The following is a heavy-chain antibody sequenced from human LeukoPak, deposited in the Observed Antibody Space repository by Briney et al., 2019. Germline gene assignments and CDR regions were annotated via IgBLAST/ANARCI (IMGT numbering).Heavy chain of an antibody. V-gene: IGHV3-33*01. D-gene: IGHD6-19*01. CDR2: IWHDGSNI. Sequence: PGGFLRLSCAASVFTFRSYGMHWVRQAPGKGLEWVAVIWHDGSNINYGDSVKGRFTISRDNSKNMLFLQMNSLRAEDTALYYCVRDNPSGYNSGWPLGHWGQGTLVTVSS. CDR3: VRDNPSGYNSGWPLGH. J-gene: IGHJ4*02. CDR1: VFTFRSYG.